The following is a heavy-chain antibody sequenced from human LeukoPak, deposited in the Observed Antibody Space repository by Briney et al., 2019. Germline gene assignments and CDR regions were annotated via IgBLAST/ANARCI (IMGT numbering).Heavy chain of an antibody. CDR1: GGSFSGYY. V-gene: IGHV4-34*01. J-gene: IGHJ6*03. CDR3: AREAVLLWFGVRRGYMDV. D-gene: IGHD3-10*01. CDR2: INHSGST. Sequence: PSETLSLACAVYGGSFSGYYWSWIRQPPGKGLEWIGEINHSGSTNYNPSLKSRVTISVDTSKNQFSLKLSSVTAADTAVYYCAREAVLLWFGVRRGYMDVWGKGTTVTVSS.